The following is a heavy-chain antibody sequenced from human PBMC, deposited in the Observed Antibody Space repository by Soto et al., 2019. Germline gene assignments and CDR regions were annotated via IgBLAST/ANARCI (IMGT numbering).Heavy chain of an antibody. CDR2: ISSSSSTI. V-gene: IGHV3-48*01. J-gene: IGHJ2*01. D-gene: IGHD3-22*01. CDR1: GFTFSSYS. CDR3: AREHYYDSSGYSKTFWYFDL. Sequence: GGSLRLSCAASGFTFSSYSMNWVRQAPGKGLEWVSYISSSSSTIYYADSVKGRFTISRDNAKNSLYLQMNSLRVEDTAVYYCAREHYYDSSGYSKTFWYFDLWGRGTLVTVSS.